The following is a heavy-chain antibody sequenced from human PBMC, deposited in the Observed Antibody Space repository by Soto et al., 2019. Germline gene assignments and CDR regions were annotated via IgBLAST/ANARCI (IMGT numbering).Heavy chain of an antibody. CDR2: IYVSGTT. CDR3: ARATDWPQAAFHI. J-gene: IGHJ3*02. D-gene: IGHD3-9*01. Sequence: PSETLSLTCTVSGGSINSYYWSWIRQPAGKGLEWIGRIYVSGTTNYSASLKSRVTMSVDMSKNQFSLKLSSVTAADTAIYYCARATDWPQAAFHIWGQGTKVTVSS. V-gene: IGHV4-4*07. CDR1: GGSINSYY.